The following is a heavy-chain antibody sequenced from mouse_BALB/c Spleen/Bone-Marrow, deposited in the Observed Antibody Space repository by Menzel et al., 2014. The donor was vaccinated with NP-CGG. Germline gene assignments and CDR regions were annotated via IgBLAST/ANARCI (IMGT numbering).Heavy chain of an antibody. Sequence: VQLQQSGPELVKPGASVKMSCKASGYTFTSYIIHWVKQKPGQGLEWIGYINPYNDGTKYNENFKGKATLTSDKSSSTAYMEFNSLAPEDSAVYYCASTTPISRYYTIDYWGQGTSVTVSS. J-gene: IGHJ4*01. CDR2: INPYNDGT. CDR3: ASTTPISRYYTIDY. CDR1: GYTFTSYI. V-gene: IGHV1-14*01. D-gene: IGHD1-2*01.